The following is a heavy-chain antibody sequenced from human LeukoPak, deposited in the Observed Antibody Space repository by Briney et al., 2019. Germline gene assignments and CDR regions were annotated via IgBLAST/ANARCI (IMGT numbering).Heavy chain of an antibody. J-gene: IGHJ4*02. V-gene: IGHV3-74*01. Sequence: GGSLRLSCAASGMTFSNHWMHWVRQAPGKGLVWVSLIKTDGRTTIYTDSVKGRFTISRDNGKSIPYLQMNSLRAKDTGIYYCTTGPSYGYEWWGQGTVVTVSS. CDR1: GMTFSNHW. D-gene: IGHD3-16*01. CDR3: TTGPSYGYEW. CDR2: IKTDGRTT.